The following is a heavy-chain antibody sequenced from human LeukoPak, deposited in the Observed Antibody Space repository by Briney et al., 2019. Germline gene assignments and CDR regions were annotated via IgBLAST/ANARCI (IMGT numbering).Heavy chain of an antibody. D-gene: IGHD3-22*01. CDR2: IYYSGST. J-gene: IGHJ4*02. CDR1: GGSISSGDYY. Sequence: PSETLSLTCTVSGGSISSGDYYWSWIRQPPGKGLEWIGYIYYSGSTYYNPSLKSRVTISVDTSKNQLSLKLSSVTAADTAVYYCARSWEYYDSSGYQGDSGFDYWGQGTLVTASS. CDR3: ARSWEYYDSSGYQGDSGFDY. V-gene: IGHV4-30-4*08.